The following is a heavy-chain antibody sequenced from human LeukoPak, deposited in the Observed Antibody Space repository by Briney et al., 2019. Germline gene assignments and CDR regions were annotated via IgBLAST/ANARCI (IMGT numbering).Heavy chain of an antibody. CDR3: ARVRRGYSYVIDY. CDR2: VYSDGST. D-gene: IGHD5-18*01. J-gene: IGHJ4*02. Sequence: GGSLRLSCAASGFTVSSNYMSWVRQAPGKGLEWVSVVYSDGSTYYADSVKGRFTISRDNSKNTLFLQMNSLRAEDTAVYYCARVRRGYSYVIDYWGQGTLVTVSS. CDR1: GFTVSSNY. V-gene: IGHV3-66*01.